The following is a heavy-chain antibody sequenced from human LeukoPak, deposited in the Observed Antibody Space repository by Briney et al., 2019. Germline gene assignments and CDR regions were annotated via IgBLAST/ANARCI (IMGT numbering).Heavy chain of an antibody. CDR2: ITTSGGST. CDR3: AIMHGYYDGSGYWVQ. V-gene: IGHV3-23*01. CDR1: GFTFSSYA. Sequence: GGSLRLSCAASGFTFSSYAMSWVRQAPGKGVEWVSFITTSGGSTPYADSVEGRFTISRDNPRNTLYMQMNSLRDEDTAVYYCAIMHGYYDGSGYWVQWGQGTLVTVSS. D-gene: IGHD3-22*01. J-gene: IGHJ4*02.